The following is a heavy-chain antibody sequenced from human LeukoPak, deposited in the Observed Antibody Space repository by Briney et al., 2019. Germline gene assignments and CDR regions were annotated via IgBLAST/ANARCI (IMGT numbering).Heavy chain of an antibody. V-gene: IGHV4-59*01. CDR1: GGSISSYY. CDR3: ARGYGSGSYFDY. CDR2: IYYSGST. J-gene: IGHJ4*02. Sequence: ASETLSLTCTVSGGSISSYYWSWIRQPPGKGLEWIGYIYYSGSTNYNPSLKSRVTISVDTSKNQFSLKLSSVTAADTAVYYCARGYGSGSYFDYWGQGTLVTVSS. D-gene: IGHD3-10*01.